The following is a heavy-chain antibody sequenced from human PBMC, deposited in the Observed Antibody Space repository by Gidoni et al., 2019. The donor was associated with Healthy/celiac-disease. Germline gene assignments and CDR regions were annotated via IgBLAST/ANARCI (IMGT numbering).Heavy chain of an antibody. CDR2: ISGSGGST. CDR3: AKDQLSGLGGWYFDL. J-gene: IGHJ2*01. D-gene: IGHD3-22*01. V-gene: IGHV3-23*01. CDR1: GFTFRSYA. Sequence: EVPLLESGGGLVQPGGSLRLSCAASGFTFRSYAMSWVRQAPGKGLEWVSAISGSGGSTYYADSVKGRFTISRDNSKNTLYLQMNSLRAEDTAVYYCAKDQLSGLGGWYFDLWGRGTLVTVSS.